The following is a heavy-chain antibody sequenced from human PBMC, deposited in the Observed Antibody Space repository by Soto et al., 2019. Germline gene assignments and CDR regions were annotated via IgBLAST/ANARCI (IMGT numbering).Heavy chain of an antibody. J-gene: IGHJ6*02. V-gene: IGHV1-69*13. CDR3: ARAFSGSYYYYYGMDV. CDR2: IIPIFGTA. D-gene: IGHD1-26*01. CDR1: GGTFSSYA. Sequence: ASVKVSCKASGGTFSSYAISWVRQAPGRGLEWMGGIIPIFGTANYAQKFQGRVTITADESTSTAYMELSSLRSEDTAVYYCARAFSGSYYYYYGMDVWGQGTTVTVSS.